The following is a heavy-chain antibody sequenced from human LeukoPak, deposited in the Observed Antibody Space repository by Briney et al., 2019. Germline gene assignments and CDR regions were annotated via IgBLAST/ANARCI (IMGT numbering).Heavy chain of an antibody. J-gene: IGHJ4*02. CDR2: IYYSGST. CDR3: ARSQAQQLVPSFDY. D-gene: IGHD6-13*01. V-gene: IGHV4-59*01. CDR1: GGSISSYY. Sequence: SETLSLTCTVSGGSISSYYWSWIRQPPGKGLEWIGYIYYSGSTNYNPSLKSRVTISVDTSKNQFSLKLSSVTAADTAVYYCARSQAQQLVPSFDYWGQGTLVTVSS.